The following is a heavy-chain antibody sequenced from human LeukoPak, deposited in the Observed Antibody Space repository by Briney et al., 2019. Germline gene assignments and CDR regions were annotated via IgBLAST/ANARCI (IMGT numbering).Heavy chain of an antibody. CDR1: GGSLSSYY. CDR2: IYYSGST. CDR3: ARGSSMVRGTTGWFDP. D-gene: IGHD3-10*01. Sequence: SETLSLTCTVSGGSLSSYYWSWVRPPPGKGLEWIGYIYYSGSTNYNPHLQSRVTISGDTSKNQVSLKPSSVTAADTAVYYCARGSSMVRGTTGWFDPWGQGTLVTVSS. V-gene: IGHV4-59*01. J-gene: IGHJ5*02.